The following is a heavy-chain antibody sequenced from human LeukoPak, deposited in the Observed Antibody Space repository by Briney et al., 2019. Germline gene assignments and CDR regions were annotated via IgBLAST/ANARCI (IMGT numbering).Heavy chain of an antibody. J-gene: IGHJ5*02. V-gene: IGHV1-58*01. CDR2: IVVGSGNT. Sequence: SVKVSCKASGFTFTSSAVQWERQARGQRLEWIGWIVVGSGNTNYAQKFQERVTITRDMSTSTAYMELSSLRSEDTAVYYCAADAAYENYYDSRGFDPWGQGTLVTVSS. CDR1: GFTFTSSA. CDR3: AADAAYENYYDSRGFDP. D-gene: IGHD3-22*01.